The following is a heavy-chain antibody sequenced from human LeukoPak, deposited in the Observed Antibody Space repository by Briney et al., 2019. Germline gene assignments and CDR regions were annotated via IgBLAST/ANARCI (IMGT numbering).Heavy chain of an antibody. J-gene: IGHJ4*02. Sequence: ASVKVSCKASGYTFTGYYMHWVRQAAGQGGEWMGWINPNSGGTNYAQKFQGRVTMTRDTSISTAYMELSRLRSDDTAVYYCARVNTPYSGYGSLDYWGQGTLVTVYS. V-gene: IGHV1-2*02. CDR3: ARVNTPYSGYGSLDY. D-gene: IGHD5-12*01. CDR1: GYTFTGYY. CDR2: INPNSGGT.